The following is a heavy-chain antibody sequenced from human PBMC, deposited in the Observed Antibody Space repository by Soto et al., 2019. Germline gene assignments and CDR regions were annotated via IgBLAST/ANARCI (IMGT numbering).Heavy chain of an antibody. D-gene: IGHD3-22*01. CDR3: ARGRDYYDSSVSRNRFDP. CDR2: IYHSGST. J-gene: IGHJ5*02. CDR1: GGSISSGGYS. V-gene: IGHV4-30-2*01. Sequence: SETLSLTCAVSGGSISSGGYSWSWIRQPPGKGLEWIGCIYHSGSTYYNPSLKSRVTISVDRSKNQFSLKLSSVTAADTAVYYCARGRDYYDSSVSRNRFDPWGKGTMVTVSS.